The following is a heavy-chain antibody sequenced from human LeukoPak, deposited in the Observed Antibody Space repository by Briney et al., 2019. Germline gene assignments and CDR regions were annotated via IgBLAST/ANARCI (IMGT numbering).Heavy chain of an antibody. J-gene: IGHJ4*02. CDR2: ISSSSSYI. Sequence: GGSLRLSCAASGFTFSSYSMNWVRQAPGKGLEWVSSISSSSSYIYYADSVKGRFTISRDNAKNSLYLQMNSLRAEDTAVYYCAKDTAAYSSSWSDYWGQGTLVTVSS. D-gene: IGHD6-13*01. V-gene: IGHV3-21*04. CDR3: AKDTAAYSSSWSDY. CDR1: GFTFSSYS.